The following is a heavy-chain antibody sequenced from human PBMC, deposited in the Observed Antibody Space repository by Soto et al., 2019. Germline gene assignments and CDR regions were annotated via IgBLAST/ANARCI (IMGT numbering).Heavy chain of an antibody. D-gene: IGHD4-4*01. J-gene: IGHJ6*02. CDR1: GFIISDHY. CDR2: TRNKANRYTT. V-gene: IGHV3-72*01. Sequence: EVQLVESGGGLVQPGGSLRLSCAASGFIISDHYMDWVRQAPGKGLEWVGRTRNKANRYTTEYAASVTGRFTVSRYDSKNSLYLQMNSLTAEDTAVYYSTRLNLRNAYGMNVWGQGTTVSVSS. CDR3: TRLNLRNAYGMNV.